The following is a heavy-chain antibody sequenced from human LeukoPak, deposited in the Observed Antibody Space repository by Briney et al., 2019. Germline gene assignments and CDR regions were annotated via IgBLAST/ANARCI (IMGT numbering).Heavy chain of an antibody. J-gene: IGHJ4*02. CDR2: IKQDGSEK. CDR1: GFTFSSYW. CDR3: ARDSSSGWYDFDY. Sequence: GGSLRLSCAASGFTFSSYWMSWVRQAPGKGLEWVANIKQDGSEKYYVDSVKGRFTISRDNAKNSLYLQMNSLRAEDTAVYYCARDSSSGWYDFDYWGQGTLVTVSS. D-gene: IGHD6-19*01. V-gene: IGHV3-7*01.